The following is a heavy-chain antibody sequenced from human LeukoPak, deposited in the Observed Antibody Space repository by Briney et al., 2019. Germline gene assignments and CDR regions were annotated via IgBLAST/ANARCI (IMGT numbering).Heavy chain of an antibody. J-gene: IGHJ3*02. CDR3: ARVITGTYDAFDI. D-gene: IGHD1-20*01. CDR2: IYYSGST. CDR1: GGSISSYY. Sequence: SETLSLTCTVSGGSISSYYWSWIRQPPGKGLEWIGYIYYSGSTNYNPYLKSRVTISVDTSKNQFSLKLSSVTAADTAVYYCARVITGTYDAFDIWGQGTMVTVSS. V-gene: IGHV4-59*01.